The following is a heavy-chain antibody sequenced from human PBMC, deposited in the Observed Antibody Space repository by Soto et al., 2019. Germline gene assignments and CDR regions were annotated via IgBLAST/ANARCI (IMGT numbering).Heavy chain of an antibody. V-gene: IGHV4-31*03. D-gene: IGHD1-26*01. CDR2: IYYSGST. CDR1: GGSISSGGYY. Sequence: QVQLQESGPGLVKPSQTLSLTCTVSGGSISSGGYYWSWIRQHPGKGLEWIGYIYYSGSTYYNPSLKSRATTSVDTSKTQFALKLSSVTAADTAVYYCARGWEPTRGYYFDYWGQGTLVTVSS. CDR3: ARGWEPTRGYYFDY. J-gene: IGHJ4*02.